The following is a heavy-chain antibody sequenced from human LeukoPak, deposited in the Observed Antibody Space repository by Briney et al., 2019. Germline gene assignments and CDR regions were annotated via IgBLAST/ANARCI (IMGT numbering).Heavy chain of an antibody. CDR3: ARDSESSGYSHFDY. J-gene: IGHJ4*02. CDR1: GGSISSGDYY. CDR2: IYYSGST. V-gene: IGHV4-30-4*08. Sequence: PSQTLSLTCTVSGGSISSGDYYWSWIRQPPGKGLEWIGYIYYSGSTYYNPSLKSRVTISVDTSKNQFSLKLSSVTAADTAVYYCARDSESSGYSHFDYWGQGTLVTVSS. D-gene: IGHD3-22*01.